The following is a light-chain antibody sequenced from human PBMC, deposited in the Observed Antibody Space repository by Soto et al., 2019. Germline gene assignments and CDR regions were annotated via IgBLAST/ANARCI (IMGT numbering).Light chain of an antibody. Sequence: QSALTQPASVSGSPGQSITISCTGTSSDVGSYNLVSWYQHHPGKAPKLILYEDTKRPSGVSNRFSGSKSGNTASLTISDLQTDDEADYHCCSYAGDINYYVIFGGGTKVTVL. CDR2: EDT. CDR3: CSYAGDINYYVI. CDR1: SSDVGSYNL. J-gene: IGLJ2*01. V-gene: IGLV2-23*01.